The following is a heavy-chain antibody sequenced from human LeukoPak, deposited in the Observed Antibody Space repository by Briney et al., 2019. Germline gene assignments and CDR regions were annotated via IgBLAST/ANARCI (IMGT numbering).Heavy chain of an antibody. V-gene: IGHV3-7*03. CDR1: GITFRNYW. CDR3: ARGSTFGGVISDF. D-gene: IGHD3-16*02. CDR2: INQDSSEK. Sequence: PGGSLGLSCVASGITFRNYWMSWVRQAPGKGLEWVANINQDSSEKYYVDSVKGRFTISRDNANNSLHLQMNSLRVEDTGIYFCARGSTFGGVISDFWGQGTLVTVSS. J-gene: IGHJ4*02.